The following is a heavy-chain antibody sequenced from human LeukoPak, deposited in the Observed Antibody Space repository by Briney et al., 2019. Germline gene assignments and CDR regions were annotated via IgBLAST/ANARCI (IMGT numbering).Heavy chain of an antibody. CDR3: ARNQNWFGELLITEYFQH. D-gene: IGHD3-10*01. CDR2: ISYDGSNK. J-gene: IGHJ1*01. Sequence: GGSLRLSCAASGFTFSSYAMHWVRQAPGKGLEWVAVISYDGSNKYYADSVKGRFTISRDNSKYTLYLQMNSLRAEDTAVYYCARNQNWFGELLITEYFQHWGRGTLVTVSS. V-gene: IGHV3-30*04. CDR1: GFTFSSYA.